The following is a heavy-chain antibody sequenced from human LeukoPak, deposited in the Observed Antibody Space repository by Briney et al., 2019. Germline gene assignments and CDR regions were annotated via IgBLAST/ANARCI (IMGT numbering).Heavy chain of an antibody. CDR1: GYTLTSYG. J-gene: IGHJ3*02. Sequence: ASVKVSCKASGYTLTSYGISWVRQAPGQGLEGMGWISAYNDNTNYAQKLQGRVTMTTDTSTSKAYMELRSLRYDDTAVYYCARGLGYYYDSSGYRDAFDIWGQGTMVTVSP. CDR2: ISAYNDNT. CDR3: ARGLGYYYDSSGYRDAFDI. D-gene: IGHD3-22*01. V-gene: IGHV1-18*01.